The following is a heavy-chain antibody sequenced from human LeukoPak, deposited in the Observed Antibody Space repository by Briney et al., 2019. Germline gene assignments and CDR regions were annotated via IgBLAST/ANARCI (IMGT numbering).Heavy chain of an antibody. Sequence: PGRSLRLSCAASGFTFDDYAMHWVRQAPGKGLEWVSGISWSSGSIGYADSVKGRFTISRDNAKNSLYLQMNSLRAEDTALYYCANTGYYSIADAFDIWGQGTMVTVSS. V-gene: IGHV3-9*01. CDR3: ANTGYYSIADAFDI. J-gene: IGHJ3*02. D-gene: IGHD3-22*01. CDR2: ISWSSGSI. CDR1: GFTFDDYA.